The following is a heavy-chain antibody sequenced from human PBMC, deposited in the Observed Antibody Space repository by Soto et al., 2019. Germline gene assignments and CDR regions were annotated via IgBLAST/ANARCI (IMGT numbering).Heavy chain of an antibody. J-gene: IGHJ3*02. CDR3: AREISGRYSLGDFDI. CDR1: GFTFSSYA. CDR2: ISYDGSNK. Sequence: QVQLVESGGGVVQPGRSLRLSCAASGFTFSSYAMHWVRHAPGKGLEWVAVISYDGSNKYYADSVKGRFTISRDNSKNTLYLQMNSLRAEDTAVHYCAREISGRYSLGDFDIWGQGTMVTVSS. D-gene: IGHD1-26*01. V-gene: IGHV3-30-3*01.